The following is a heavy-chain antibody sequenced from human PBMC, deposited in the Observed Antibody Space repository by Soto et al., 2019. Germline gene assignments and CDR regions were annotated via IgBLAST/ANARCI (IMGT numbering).Heavy chain of an antibody. J-gene: IGHJ4*02. D-gene: IGHD2-15*01. V-gene: IGHV4-59*01. CDR1: GGSIIDYS. Sequence: QVQLQESGPGLVKPSETLSLTCIVSGGSIIDYSWSWIRQAPGGGLEWIGYIFHTGTTNYNPSLKSRLALLIDTSKNHFSLRLSSVTAADSAIYYCVRDTDSGTLDLDYWGQGTLVTVSS. CDR3: VRDTDSGTLDLDY. CDR2: IFHTGTT.